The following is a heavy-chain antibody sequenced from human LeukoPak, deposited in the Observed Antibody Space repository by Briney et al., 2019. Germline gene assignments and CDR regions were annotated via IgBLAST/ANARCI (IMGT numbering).Heavy chain of an antibody. CDR1: GFTFSSYG. V-gene: IGHV3-33*01. D-gene: IGHD3-22*01. CDR3: ARDRQYYYDSSGGDFNRAMNWFDP. Sequence: GGSLRLSCAASGFTFSSYGMHWVRQAPGKGLEWVAVIWYDGNNKYYADSVKGRFTISRDNSKNTLYLQMNSLRAEDTAVYYCARDRQYYYDSSGGDFNRAMNWFDPWGQGTLVTVSS. CDR2: IWYDGNNK. J-gene: IGHJ5*02.